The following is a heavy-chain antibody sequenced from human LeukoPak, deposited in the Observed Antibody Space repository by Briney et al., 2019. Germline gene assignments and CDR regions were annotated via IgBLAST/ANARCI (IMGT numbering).Heavy chain of an antibody. D-gene: IGHD2/OR15-2a*01. V-gene: IGHV4-4*02. Sequence: SETLSLTCAVSGGSISSSNWWSWVRQPPGKGLEWIGEIYHSGSTYYNPSLKSRITISVDTSKNQFSLKMRSVTAADTAVYYCARPTSKLGSFDYWGQGTLVTVSS. J-gene: IGHJ4*02. CDR2: IYHSGST. CDR3: ARPTSKLGSFDY. CDR1: GGSISSSNW.